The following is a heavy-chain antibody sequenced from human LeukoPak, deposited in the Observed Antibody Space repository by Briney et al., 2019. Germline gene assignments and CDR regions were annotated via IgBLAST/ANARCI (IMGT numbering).Heavy chain of an antibody. V-gene: IGHV3-23*01. CDR2: ISGSGGST. CDR1: GFTFSSYA. CDR3: ARGSTYDFWSGDALDV. J-gene: IGHJ3*01. Sequence: GGSLRLSCAASGFTFSSYAMSWVRQAPGKGLEWVSVISGSGGSTYYADSVKGRFTISRDNSKNTLYLQMNSLRAEDTAVYYCARGSTYDFWSGDALDVWGQGTMVTVAS. D-gene: IGHD3-3*01.